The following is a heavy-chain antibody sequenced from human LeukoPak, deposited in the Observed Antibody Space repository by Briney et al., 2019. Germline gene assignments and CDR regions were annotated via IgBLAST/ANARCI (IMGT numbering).Heavy chain of an antibody. Sequence: SETLSLTCSVSGGSIRSYYWSWIRQPPGKRLEWIGYIYYTGSTKYNPSLKSRVTISLDTSKNQFSLKLSSVTAADTAVYYCARGEILTGYYNWFDPWGQGTLVTVSS. CDR1: GGSIRSYY. CDR2: IYYTGST. V-gene: IGHV4-59*01. D-gene: IGHD3-9*01. CDR3: ARGEILTGYYNWFDP. J-gene: IGHJ5*02.